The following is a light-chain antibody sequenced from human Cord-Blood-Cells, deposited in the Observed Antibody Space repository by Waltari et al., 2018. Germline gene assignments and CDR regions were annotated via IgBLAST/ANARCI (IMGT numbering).Light chain of an antibody. CDR3: CSYAGSYTWV. J-gene: IGLJ3*02. Sequence: QSALTQPRSVSGSPGQSVTISCTGTSSDVGGYNYVSWYQQHPGKAPKLMIYDVSKRPSGVPVRVSGSQSGNTASLTISGLQAEDEADSYCCSYAGSYTWVFGGGTKLTVL. V-gene: IGLV2-11*01. CDR2: DVS. CDR1: SSDVGGYNY.